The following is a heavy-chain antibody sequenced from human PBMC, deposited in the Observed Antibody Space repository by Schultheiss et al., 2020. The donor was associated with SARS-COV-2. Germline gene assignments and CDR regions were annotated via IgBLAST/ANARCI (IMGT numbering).Heavy chain of an antibody. CDR1: GFTFSDYG. J-gene: IGHJ4*02. D-gene: IGHD2-15*01. V-gene: IGHV3-23*01. CDR2: ISGSGGST. CDR3: AKGTGGGSYYDY. Sequence: GGSLRLSCAASGFTFSDYGMDWVRQAPGKGLEWVSAISGSGGSTYYADSVKGRFTISRDNAKNSLYLQMNSLRAEDTAVYYCAKGTGGGSYYDYWGQGTLVTVSS.